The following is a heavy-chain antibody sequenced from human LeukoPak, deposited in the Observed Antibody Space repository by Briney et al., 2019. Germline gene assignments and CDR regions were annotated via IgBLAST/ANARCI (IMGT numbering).Heavy chain of an antibody. V-gene: IGHV6-1*01. Sequence: SQTLSLTCAISGDSVSNNNAGWNWIRQSPSRGLEWLGRTYYRSKWYIDYAVSVQSRIIINPDTSKNQFSLQLKSVTPQDTAVYYCARGGLVRGSLNSLSGFDIWDQGTMVTVSS. D-gene: IGHD3-10*01. CDR1: GDSVSNNNAG. CDR3: ARGGLVRGSLNSLSGFDI. J-gene: IGHJ3*02. CDR2: TYYRSKWYI.